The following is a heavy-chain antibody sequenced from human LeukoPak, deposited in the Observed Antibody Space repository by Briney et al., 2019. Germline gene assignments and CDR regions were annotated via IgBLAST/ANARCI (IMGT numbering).Heavy chain of an antibody. Sequence: GGSLRLSCAASGFTFSNYWMSWVRQAPGKGLEWVASIKQDGSEKYYVDSVKGRFTISRDNAKNSLFLQMNRLRAEDTAVYFCAREGSQSASGTYPGNDWGQGTLVTVSS. V-gene: IGHV3-7*01. CDR3: AREGSQSASGTYPGND. D-gene: IGHD1-26*01. CDR1: GFTFSNYW. CDR2: IKQDGSEK. J-gene: IGHJ4*02.